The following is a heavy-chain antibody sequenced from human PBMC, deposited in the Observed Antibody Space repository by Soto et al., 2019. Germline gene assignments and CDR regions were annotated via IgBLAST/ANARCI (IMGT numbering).Heavy chain of an antibody. CDR1: GYTFTSHD. Sequence: QVQLVQSGAEVKKPGASVKVSCKASGYTFTSHDINWMRQATGQGLEWMGWMNPNSGHTNYAQKFQGRVPMTRDTSISTAYMELTNLRSEDTAIYYCASDMSTTWGQGTWSPSPQ. CDR3: ASDMSTT. D-gene: IGHD2-2*01. J-gene: IGHJ5*02. V-gene: IGHV1-8*01. CDR2: MNPNSGHT.